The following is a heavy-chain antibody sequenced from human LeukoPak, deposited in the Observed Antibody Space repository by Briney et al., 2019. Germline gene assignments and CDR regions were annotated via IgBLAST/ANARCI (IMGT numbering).Heavy chain of an antibody. V-gene: IGHV3-23*01. J-gene: IGHJ4*02. CDR2: ISGGGGSI. D-gene: IGHD1-26*01. CDR3: AKGGKWDVTPFDY. CDR1: GFTFTSYS. Sequence: GGSLRLSCAASGFTFTSYSMNWVRQAPGKGLEWVSTISGGGGSIYYADSVKGRFIISRDNSKNTLYLQVNSLRAEDTAVYYCAKGGKWDVTPFDYWGQGTLVTVSS.